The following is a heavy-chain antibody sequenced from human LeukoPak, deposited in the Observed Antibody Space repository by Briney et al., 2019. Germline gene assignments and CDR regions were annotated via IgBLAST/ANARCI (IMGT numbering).Heavy chain of an antibody. D-gene: IGHD1-26*01. V-gene: IGHV4-30-2*01. Sequence: PSQTLSLTCAVSGGSISSGGYSWSWIRQPPGKGLEWIGYIYHSGSTYYNPSLKSRVTISVDRSKSQFSLKLSSVTAADTAVYYCARAPGSYYHYFDYWGQGTLVTVSS. CDR3: ARAPGSYYHYFDY. CDR1: GGSISSGGYS. CDR2: IYHSGST. J-gene: IGHJ4*02.